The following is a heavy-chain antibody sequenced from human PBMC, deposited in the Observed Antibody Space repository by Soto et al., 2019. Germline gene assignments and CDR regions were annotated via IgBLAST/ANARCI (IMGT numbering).Heavy chain of an antibody. CDR1: GGSFSGYY. D-gene: IGHD3-3*01. J-gene: IGHJ5*02. CDR3: ARGVLRFLEWFPRNWFDP. V-gene: IGHV4-34*01. CDR2: INHSGST. Sequence: SETLSLTCAVYGGSFSGYYWSWIRQPPGKGLEWIGEINHSGSTNYNPSLKSRVTISVDTSKNQFSLKLSSVTAADTAAYYCARGVLRFLEWFPRNWFDPWGQGTLVTVSS.